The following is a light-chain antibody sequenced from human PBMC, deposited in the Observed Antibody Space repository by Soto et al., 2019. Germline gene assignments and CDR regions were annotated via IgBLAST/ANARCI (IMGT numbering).Light chain of an antibody. J-gene: IGKJ3*01. CDR3: QQYGASPFT. Sequence: EVVLTQSPGTLSLSPGERATLSCRASQSVADSYLAWYQQKPGRAPRLLFYAASTRATGIPDRFSGSGSGTDFVLSINRLEVEDSGMYYCQQYGASPFTFGPGTRVDIK. V-gene: IGKV3-20*01. CDR1: QSVADSY. CDR2: AAS.